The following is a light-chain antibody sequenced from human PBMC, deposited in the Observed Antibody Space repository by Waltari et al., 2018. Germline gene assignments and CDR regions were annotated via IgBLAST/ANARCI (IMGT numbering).Light chain of an antibody. V-gene: IGLV8-61*01. Sequence: QTVVTQEPSFSVSPGGTVTLTCGLSSGSVSTSHYPSWSQQTPGQAPRTLIYITFTRASGVPGRVSGSIVGNKAALTITGAQADDESEFYCALYLGSGIWVFGGGTRLTVL. CDR3: ALYLGSGIWV. CDR2: ITF. J-gene: IGLJ3*02. CDR1: SGSVSTSHY.